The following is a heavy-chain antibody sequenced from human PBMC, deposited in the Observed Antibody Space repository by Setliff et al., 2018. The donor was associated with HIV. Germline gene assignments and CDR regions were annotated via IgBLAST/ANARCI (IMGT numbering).Heavy chain of an antibody. Sequence: PGGSLRLSCAASGFTFSNYEMSWVRQAPGKGLEWVSYISSSGTTIYYADSVKGRFTISRDNAKNSLYLQMNSLRAEDTAVYYCARPNYYDSSGSFDYWGQGTLVTVSS. CDR3: ARPNYYDSSGSFDY. CDR1: GFTFSNYE. D-gene: IGHD3-22*01. CDR2: ISSSGTTI. J-gene: IGHJ4*02. V-gene: IGHV3-48*03.